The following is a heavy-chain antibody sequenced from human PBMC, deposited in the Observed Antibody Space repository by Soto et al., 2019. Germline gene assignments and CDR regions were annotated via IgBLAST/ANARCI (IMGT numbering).Heavy chain of an antibody. J-gene: IGHJ6*02. CDR1: GFTFSSYW. Sequence: PGGSLRLSCAASGFTFSSYWMHWVRQAPGKGLVWVSRINSDGSSTSYADSVKGRFTISRDNAKNTLYLQMNSLRAEDTAVYYCATDSGWYYYGMDVWGQGTTVTVSS. V-gene: IGHV3-74*01. CDR2: INSDGSST. D-gene: IGHD6-19*01. CDR3: ATDSGWYYYGMDV.